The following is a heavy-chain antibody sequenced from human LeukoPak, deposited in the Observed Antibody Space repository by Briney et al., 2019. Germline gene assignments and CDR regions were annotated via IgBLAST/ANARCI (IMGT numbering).Heavy chain of an antibody. D-gene: IGHD6-19*01. CDR3: TRVIVAVPGYFDYFDF. CDR2: INEDGSNK. Sequence: GGSLRLSCAASGFTFRNAWMNWVRQAPGKGLEWVANINEDGSNKWHLGSVKGRFTVSRDNARNSLYLQMNSLRVEDTAVYYCTRVIVAVPGYFDYFDFWGQGVLVTVSS. J-gene: IGHJ4*02. V-gene: IGHV3-7*01. CDR1: GFTFRNAW.